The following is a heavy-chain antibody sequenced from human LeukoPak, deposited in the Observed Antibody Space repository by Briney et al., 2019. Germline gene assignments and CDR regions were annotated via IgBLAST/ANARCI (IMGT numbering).Heavy chain of an antibody. D-gene: IGHD5-24*01. Sequence: GGSLRLSCAASGFTFDDYAMHWVRQARGKGLEWVSLISGDGVTTYYADSVKGRFTISRDNSKNSLYLQMNSLRTEDTALYYCARDTYPDERWLQFPTGYWGQGTLVTVSS. J-gene: IGHJ4*02. CDR1: GFTFDDYA. CDR2: ISGDGVTT. V-gene: IGHV3-43*02. CDR3: ARDTYPDERWLQFPTGY.